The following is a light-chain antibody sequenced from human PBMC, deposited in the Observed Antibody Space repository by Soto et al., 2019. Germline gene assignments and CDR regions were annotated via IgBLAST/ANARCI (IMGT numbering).Light chain of an antibody. CDR3: QQANSFPRT. CDR1: QDISVW. J-gene: IGKJ3*01. Sequence: DLPMTQSPSSVSASVGDRVTITCRASQDISVWLAWYQQKPGKAPKLLIYAASNLQTGVPSRFSGSGSGTDFTLSIHSLQPEDFATYYCQQANSFPRTFGPGTKVDIK. V-gene: IGKV1D-12*01. CDR2: AAS.